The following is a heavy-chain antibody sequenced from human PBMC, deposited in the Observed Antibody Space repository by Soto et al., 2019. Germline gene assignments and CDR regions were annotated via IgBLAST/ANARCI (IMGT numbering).Heavy chain of an antibody. CDR2: ISSSGSTI. V-gene: IGHV3-48*03. CDR3: VRATYFSDSSGYTRCFDY. J-gene: IGHJ4*02. D-gene: IGHD3-22*01. Sequence: GGSLRLSCAASGFTFSSYEMNWVRQAPGKGLEWVSYISSSGSTIYYADSVKGRFTISRDNAKNSLYLQMNSLRAEDTAVYYCVRATYFSDSSGYTRCFDYWGQGTLVTSPQ. CDR1: GFTFSSYE.